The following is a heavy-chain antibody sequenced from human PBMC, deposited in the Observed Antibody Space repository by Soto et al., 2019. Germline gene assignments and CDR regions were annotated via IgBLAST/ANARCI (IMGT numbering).Heavy chain of an antibody. CDR3: GRGASGSYRLDY. CDR1: GFTFSNYW. D-gene: IGHD3-10*01. CDR2: INGDGTGT. Sequence: EVQQVESGGGLVQPGGSLRLSCAASGFTFSNYWMHWVRQAPGKGLVWVSRINGDGTGTNYADSVKGQFTISRDNAKNTLYLQMNSLRAEDTAVYYCGRGASGSYRLDYWGQGTLVTVSS. J-gene: IGHJ4*02. V-gene: IGHV3-74*01.